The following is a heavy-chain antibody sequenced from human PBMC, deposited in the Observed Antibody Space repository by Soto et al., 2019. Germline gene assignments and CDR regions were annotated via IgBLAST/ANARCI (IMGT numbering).Heavy chain of an antibody. CDR1: GFTFSSYD. J-gene: IGHJ6*03. Sequence: GGSLRLSCAASGFTFSSYDMHWVRQATGKGLEWVSAIGTAGDTYYPGSVKGRFTISRENAKNSLYLQMNSLRAGDTAVYYCARGVSSSWYNYYYYYMDVWGKGTTVTVSS. CDR2: IGTAGDT. D-gene: IGHD6-13*01. V-gene: IGHV3-13*01. CDR3: ARGVSSSWYNYYYYYMDV.